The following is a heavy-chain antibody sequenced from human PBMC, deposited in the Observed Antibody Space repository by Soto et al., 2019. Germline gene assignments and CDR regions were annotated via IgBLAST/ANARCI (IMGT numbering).Heavy chain of an antibody. CDR1: GGSISSSSYY. D-gene: IGHD3-10*01. Sequence: QLQLQESGPGLVKPSETLSLTCTVSGGSISSSSYYWGWIRQPPGKGLEWIGSIYYSGSTYYNPSPKSRDTKSADTSKNQFSLKLSSVTAADTAVYYCARHGAFTLASKYFDYWGQGTLVTVSS. CDR2: IYYSGST. V-gene: IGHV4-39*01. CDR3: ARHGAFTLASKYFDY. J-gene: IGHJ4*02.